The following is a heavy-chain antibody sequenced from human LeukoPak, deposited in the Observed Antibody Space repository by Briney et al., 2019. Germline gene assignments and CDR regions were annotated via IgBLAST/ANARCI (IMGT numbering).Heavy chain of an antibody. Sequence: GGSLRLSCAASGFTFSTYGLHWVRQAPGKGLEWVALISYDGGNKNYISSVKGRFTISRDNSKNTLYLQMNSLRAEDTAVYYCARGGGRLRYFDWLSPLDYWGRGTLVTVSS. J-gene: IGHJ4*02. CDR1: GFTFSTYG. CDR2: ISYDGGNK. V-gene: IGHV3-30*03. D-gene: IGHD3-9*01. CDR3: ARGGGRLRYFDWLSPLDY.